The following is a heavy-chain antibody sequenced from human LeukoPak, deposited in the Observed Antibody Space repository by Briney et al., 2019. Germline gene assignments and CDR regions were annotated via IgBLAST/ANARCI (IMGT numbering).Heavy chain of an antibody. CDR3: AMGVRGRVTKQDY. CDR1: GFTVSSNY. CDR2: IYSGGST. V-gene: IGHV3-53*01. J-gene: IGHJ4*02. D-gene: IGHD4-11*01. Sequence: PGGSLRLSCAASGFTVSSNYMSWVRQAPGKGLEWVSVIYSGGSTYYADSVKGRFTISRDNSKNTLYLQVNSLRAEDTAVYYCAMGVRGRVTKQDYWGQGTLVTVSS.